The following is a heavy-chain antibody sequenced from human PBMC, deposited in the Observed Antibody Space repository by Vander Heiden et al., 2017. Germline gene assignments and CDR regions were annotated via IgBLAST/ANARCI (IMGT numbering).Heavy chain of an antibody. CDR2: TGVGGDVT. V-gene: IGHV3-23*01. J-gene: IGHJ4*02. CDR3: VKGSVAVGGFDC. CDR1: RFARTPSA. Sequence: EVQLLESGGGLVQPGESLRLSRSASRFARTPSAMSWVRQTPGKGLGWVSVTGVGGDVTSHEDCVQGRFASSRDTSKNTLYLQMDSLRAEETAVYYCVKGSVAVGGFDCWGQRTLVTVSS. D-gene: IGHD6-13*01.